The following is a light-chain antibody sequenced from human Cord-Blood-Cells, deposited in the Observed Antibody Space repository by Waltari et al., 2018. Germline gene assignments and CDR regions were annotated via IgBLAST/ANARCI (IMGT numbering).Light chain of an antibody. CDR3: SSYTSSSTVV. Sequence: QSALTQPASVSGSPGQSITISCTGPSTDAGGSNYVSWYQQHPGKAPKLMSYDVSNRPSGVSNRFSGSKSGNTASLTISGLQAEDEADYYCSSYTSSSTVVFGGGTKLTVL. CDR1: STDAGGSNY. J-gene: IGLJ2*01. V-gene: IGLV2-14*01. CDR2: DVS.